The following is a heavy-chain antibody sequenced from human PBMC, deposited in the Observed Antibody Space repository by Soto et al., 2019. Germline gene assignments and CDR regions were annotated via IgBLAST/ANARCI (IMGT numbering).Heavy chain of an antibody. CDR2: INNDGSNT. CDR1: GFIFSSSW. J-gene: IGHJ4*02. CDR3: AKFKEPPK. V-gene: IGHV3-74*01. Sequence: EVQLVESGGGLVQPGGSLRLSCAASGFIFSSSWMHWVRQAPGKGLVWVSRINNDGSNTIYADSVKGRFTISRDNAKNTLYLQMNSLRAEDTAVYYFAKFKEPPKWGQGTLVTVSS.